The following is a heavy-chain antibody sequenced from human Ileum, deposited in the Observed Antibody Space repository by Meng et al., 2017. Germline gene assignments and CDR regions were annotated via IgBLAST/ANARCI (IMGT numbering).Heavy chain of an antibody. J-gene: IGHJ4*02. Sequence: GESLKISCTASGFTFSDYYMSWVRQAPGKGLEWVSYINSRGSTIHYADSVKGRFTISRDDAKNSLYLQMNSLRVEDTAVYYCAREDHWSLDYWGQGTLVTVSS. CDR1: GFTFSDYY. V-gene: IGHV3-11*04. CDR2: INSRGSTI. D-gene: IGHD2-8*02. CDR3: AREDHWSLDY.